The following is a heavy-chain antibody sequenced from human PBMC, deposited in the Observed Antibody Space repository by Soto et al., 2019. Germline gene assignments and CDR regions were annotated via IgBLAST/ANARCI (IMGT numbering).Heavy chain of an antibody. D-gene: IGHD1-26*01. V-gene: IGHV3-15*01. J-gene: IGHJ4*02. CDR3: TTDWASRDGSPYYFAY. Sequence: GGSLRLSCAASGFTFSNACMSWVLQAPGKGLEWVGRIKSKTDGGTTDYAAPVKGRFTISRDDSKNTLYLQMNSLKTEDTAVYYCTTDWASRDGSPYYFAYRGQGTLVTVSS. CDR2: IKSKTDGGTT. CDR1: GFTFSNAC.